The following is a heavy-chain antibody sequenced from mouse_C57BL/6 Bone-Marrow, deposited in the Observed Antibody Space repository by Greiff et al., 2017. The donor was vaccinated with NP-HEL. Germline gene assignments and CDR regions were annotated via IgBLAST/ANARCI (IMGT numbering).Heavy chain of an antibody. CDR3: ARYDYDEIWFAY. J-gene: IGHJ3*01. CDR2: ISSGSSTI. D-gene: IGHD2-4*01. CDR1: GFTFSDYG. Sequence: EVHLVESGGGLVKPGGSLKLSCAASGFTFSDYGMHWVRQAPEKGLEWVAYISSGSSTIYYADTVTGRFTISRDNAKNTLFLQMTSLRSEDTAMYYCARYDYDEIWFAYWGQGTLVTVSA. V-gene: IGHV5-17*01.